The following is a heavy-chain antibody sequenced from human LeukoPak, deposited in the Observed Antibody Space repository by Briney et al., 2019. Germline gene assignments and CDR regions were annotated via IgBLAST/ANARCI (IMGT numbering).Heavy chain of an antibody. CDR1: GGSISSSNW. Sequence: SETLSLTCAVSGGSISSSNWWSWARQPPGKGLEWIGEIYHSGSTNYNPSLKSRVTISVDKSKNQFSLKLSSVTAADTAVYYCARRGYYDSSGYSDYWGQGTLVTVSS. V-gene: IGHV4-4*02. CDR3: ARRGYYDSSGYSDY. D-gene: IGHD3-22*01. J-gene: IGHJ4*02. CDR2: IYHSGST.